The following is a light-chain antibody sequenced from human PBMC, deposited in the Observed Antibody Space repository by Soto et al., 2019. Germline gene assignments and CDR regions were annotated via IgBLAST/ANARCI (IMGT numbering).Light chain of an antibody. CDR1: QSVSSY. Sequence: EIVLTQSPATLSLSPGERATLSCRASQSVSSYLAWYQQKPGQAPRLLIYDASNRATGIPARFSGSGSGTDFTLTISSLEPEDFAPYYCQQRSNWPKPFGQGT. CDR3: QQRSNWPKP. J-gene: IGKJ1*01. CDR2: DAS. V-gene: IGKV3-11*01.